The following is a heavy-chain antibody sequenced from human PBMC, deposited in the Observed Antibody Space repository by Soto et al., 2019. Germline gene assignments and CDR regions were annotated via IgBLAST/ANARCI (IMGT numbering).Heavy chain of an antibody. J-gene: IGHJ4*02. V-gene: IGHV4-30-2*01. Sequence: SETLSLTCAVSGGSISSGGYSWSWIRQPLGKGLEGIGYIYHSGSIYYNPSLKSRVTISVDTSKNQFSLKLSSVTAADTAVYYFARAPRGNYGYPSYFDYWGQGTLVTVSS. D-gene: IGHD3-10*01. CDR2: IYHSGSI. CDR3: ARAPRGNYGYPSYFDY. CDR1: GGSISSGGYS.